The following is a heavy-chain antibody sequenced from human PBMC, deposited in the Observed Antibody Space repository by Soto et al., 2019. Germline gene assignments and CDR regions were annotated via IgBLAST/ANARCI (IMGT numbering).Heavy chain of an antibody. CDR3: ARGAPVVAAGNWFDP. CDR2: IYFSGST. CDR1: GGSISNYY. J-gene: IGHJ5*02. V-gene: IGHV4-59*12. D-gene: IGHD2-2*01. Sequence: SETLSLTCTVSGGSISNYYWSWIRQPPGKGLEWIGYIYFSGSTYYNPSLKSRLTISVDTSKNQFSLKLRSLTAADTAVYYCARGAPVVAAGNWFDPWGQGTLVTVSS.